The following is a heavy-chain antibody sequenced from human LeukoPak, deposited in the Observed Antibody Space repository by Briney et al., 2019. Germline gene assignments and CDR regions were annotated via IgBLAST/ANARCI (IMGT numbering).Heavy chain of an antibody. CDR3: ASAGYDLWSGYGMDV. Sequence: GGSLRLSCAASGFTFSSYWMSWVRQAPGKGLEWVANIKQDGSEKYYVDSVKGRFTISGDNAKNSLYLQMNSLRAEDTAVYYCASAGYDLWSGYGMDVWGQGTTVTVSS. V-gene: IGHV3-7*01. J-gene: IGHJ6*02. CDR1: GFTFSSYW. D-gene: IGHD3-3*01. CDR2: IKQDGSEK.